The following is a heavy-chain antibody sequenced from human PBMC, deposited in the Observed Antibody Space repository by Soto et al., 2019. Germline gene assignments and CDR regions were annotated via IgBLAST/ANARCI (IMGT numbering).Heavy chain of an antibody. Sequence: EVQLMESGGGLVQTGGSLRLSCAASGFTFSSRWMHWVRQAPGKGLVWVSRINSDGTTITYADSVKGRFTISRDNAKNTLYLQMNSLRAEDTAVYYCARGTQTTVTTRLFDCWGQGTLVTVSS. CDR1: GFTFSSRW. J-gene: IGHJ4*02. CDR3: ARGTQTTVTTRLFDC. CDR2: INSDGTTI. D-gene: IGHD4-17*01. V-gene: IGHV3-74*01.